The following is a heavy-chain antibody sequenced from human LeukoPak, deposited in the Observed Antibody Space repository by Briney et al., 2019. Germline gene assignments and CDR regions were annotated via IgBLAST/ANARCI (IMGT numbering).Heavy chain of an antibody. CDR1: GFTFSSYG. CDR3: AKESGYFYWYFDL. CDR2: ISYDGSNK. J-gene: IGHJ2*01. V-gene: IGHV3-30*18. D-gene: IGHD3-3*01. Sequence: PGRSLRLSCAASGFTFSSYGMHWVRQAPGKGLEWVAVISYDGSNKFYANSVKGRFTISRDNYKNTLYLQMNSLRAEDTAVYYCAKESGYFYWYFDLWGRGTLVTVSS.